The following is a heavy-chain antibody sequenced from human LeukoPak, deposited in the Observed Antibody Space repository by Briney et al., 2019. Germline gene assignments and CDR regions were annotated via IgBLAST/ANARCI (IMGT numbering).Heavy chain of an antibody. CDR3: ARGSRGAFGGGSPRPNWFDP. J-gene: IGHJ5*02. CDR2: TYYRSKWYY. D-gene: IGHD6-19*01. CDR1: GDSVSSSIAA. Sequence: SQTLSLTCAISGDSVSSSIAAGNWIRQSPSRGLEWLGRTYYRSKWYYNYAVFVKSRITINPDTFKNQFSLQLNSVTPEDTAVYYCARGSRGAFGGGSPRPNWFDPWGQGTLVTVSS. V-gene: IGHV6-1*01.